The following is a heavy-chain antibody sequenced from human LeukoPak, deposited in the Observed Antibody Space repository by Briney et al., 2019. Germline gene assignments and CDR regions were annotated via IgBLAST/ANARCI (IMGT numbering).Heavy chain of an antibody. V-gene: IGHV3-43*01. CDR3: ARDLSGSYSYYYYYYGMDV. CDR1: GFTFDDYT. J-gene: IGHJ6*02. Sequence: GGSLRLSCAASGFTFDDYTMHWVRQAPGKGLEWVSLITWDGGSTYYADSVKGRFTISRDNAKNSLYLQMNSLRAEDTAVYYCARDLSGSYSYYYYYYGMDVWGQGTTVTVSS. CDR2: ITWDGGST. D-gene: IGHD1-26*01.